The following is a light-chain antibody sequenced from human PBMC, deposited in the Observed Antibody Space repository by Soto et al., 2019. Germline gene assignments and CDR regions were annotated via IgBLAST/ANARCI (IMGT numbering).Light chain of an antibody. J-gene: IGKJ1*01. CDR1: QSLLHRDGYNY. CDR3: MQALHTPRT. Sequence: DIVMTQSPLSLPVTPGEPASISCRSSQSLLHRDGYNYLDWYLQKPGQSPQLLIYLGSNRASGVPDRFSGSGSGTDLTLKISRVEPEDLGVYYCMQALHTPRTFGQGTKVEIK. CDR2: LGS. V-gene: IGKV2-28*01.